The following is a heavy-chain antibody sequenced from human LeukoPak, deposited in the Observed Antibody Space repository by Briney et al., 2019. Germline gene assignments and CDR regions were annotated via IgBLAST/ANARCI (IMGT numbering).Heavy chain of an antibody. CDR3: ATTYYYDSSGYPPFDY. Sequence: GGSLRLSCAASGFTYGNYLMHWVRQAPGKGLVWVSRISPDGRSTNYADFVKGRFTISRDNSKNTLYLQMNSLRAEDTAVYYCATTYYYDSSGYPPFDYWGQGTLVTVSS. J-gene: IGHJ4*02. CDR1: GFTYGNYL. V-gene: IGHV3-74*01. CDR2: ISPDGRST. D-gene: IGHD3-22*01.